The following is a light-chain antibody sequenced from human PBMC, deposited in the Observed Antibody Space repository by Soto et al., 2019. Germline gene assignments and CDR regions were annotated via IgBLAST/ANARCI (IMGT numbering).Light chain of an antibody. V-gene: IGKV3-11*01. Sequence: EIVLTQSPATLSLSPGERATLSCRASQSVSSYLAWYQQKTGQAPRLLIYDASNRATGIPARLSGSGSGTAFTLTISSLEAEDFAVYYCQQRSNWPPRITFGQGTRLEIK. CDR3: QQRSNWPPRIT. CDR2: DAS. J-gene: IGKJ5*01. CDR1: QSVSSY.